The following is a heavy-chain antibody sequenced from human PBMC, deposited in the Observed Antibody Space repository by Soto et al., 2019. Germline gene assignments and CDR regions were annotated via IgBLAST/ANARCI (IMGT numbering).Heavy chain of an antibody. CDR3: AGGLDF. CDR2: IDGTGGST. Sequence: EVQLLESGGGLVQPGRSLRLSCAASGFTFSNYGMKWVRQAPGKGLEWVSGIDGTGGSTYYADSVKGRFTISRDNSKNTLYLQMNSLRAEDTAIYYCAGGLDFWGLGTLVTVSS. CDR1: GFTFSNYG. J-gene: IGHJ4*02. V-gene: IGHV3-23*01.